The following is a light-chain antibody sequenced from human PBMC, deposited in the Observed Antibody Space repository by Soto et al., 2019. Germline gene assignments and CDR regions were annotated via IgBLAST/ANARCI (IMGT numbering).Light chain of an antibody. Sequence: DIQMTQSPSSLSTSVGDRVTITCRASQAISIYLAWYQQKPGKVPKLLIYAASTLQSGVPSRFSGSGSGTDFTLTISSLQSEDVATYYCQKYNSAPPTFGQGTKVEIK. CDR3: QKYNSAPPT. J-gene: IGKJ1*01. CDR2: AAS. V-gene: IGKV1-27*01. CDR1: QAISIY.